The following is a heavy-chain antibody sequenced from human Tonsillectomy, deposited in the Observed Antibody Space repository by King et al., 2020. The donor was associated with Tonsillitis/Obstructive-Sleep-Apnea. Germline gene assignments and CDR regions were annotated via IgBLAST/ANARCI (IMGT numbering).Heavy chain of an antibody. Sequence: VQLVQSGAEVKKPGASVKVSCKASGYTFTSYYMHWVRQAPGQGLEWMGLINPSGISTIYAQKFQGRVTMTRDTSTSTVYMELSSLRSEDSAVYYCARGVQQLAFDYWGQGTLVTVSS. D-gene: IGHD6-13*01. V-gene: IGHV1-46*01. CDR1: GYTFTSYY. J-gene: IGHJ4*02. CDR2: INPSGIST. CDR3: ARGVQQLAFDY.